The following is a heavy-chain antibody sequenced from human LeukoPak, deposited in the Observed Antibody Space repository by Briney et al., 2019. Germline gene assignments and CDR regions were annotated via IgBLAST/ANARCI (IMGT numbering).Heavy chain of an antibody. V-gene: IGHV4-39*01. Sequence: SETLSLTCTVSGGSISSSSYDWGWIRQPPGKGLEWIGYIYYSVSTYYNPSLKSRVTISLDTSKNQFSLRLSSVTAADTAVYFCARHLRISSWFDYWGQGTLVTVSS. J-gene: IGHJ4*02. CDR2: IYYSVST. CDR1: GGSISSSSYD. D-gene: IGHD6-13*01. CDR3: ARHLRISSWFDY.